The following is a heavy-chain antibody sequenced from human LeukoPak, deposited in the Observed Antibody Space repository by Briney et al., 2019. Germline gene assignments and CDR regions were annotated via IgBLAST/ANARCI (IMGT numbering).Heavy chain of an antibody. CDR2: ISSNGGST. CDR3: VKDPMTTMTSHFDY. D-gene: IGHD4-17*01. V-gene: IGHV3-64D*06. J-gene: IGHJ4*02. Sequence: GGSLRLSCSASGFTFSSYAMEWVRQVPGKGLEYVSGISSNGGSTYYADSVKGRFTISRDNSKNTLYLQMSCLRAEDTAVYYCVKDPMTTMTSHFDYWGQGTLVTVSS. CDR1: GFTFSSYA.